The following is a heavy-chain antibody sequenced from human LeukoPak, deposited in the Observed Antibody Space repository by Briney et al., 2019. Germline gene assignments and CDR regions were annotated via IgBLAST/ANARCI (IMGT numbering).Heavy chain of an antibody. J-gene: IGHJ4*02. CDR2: INPNSGGT. Sequence: ASVKVSCKASGYTFTGYYMHWVRQAPGQGLEWMGWINPNSGGTNYAQKFQGRVTMTRDTSISTAYMELSRLRSDDTAVYYCARDSIAARPVGFDYWGQGTLVTVSS. V-gene: IGHV1-2*02. CDR1: GYTFTGYY. CDR3: ARDSIAARPVGFDY. D-gene: IGHD6-6*01.